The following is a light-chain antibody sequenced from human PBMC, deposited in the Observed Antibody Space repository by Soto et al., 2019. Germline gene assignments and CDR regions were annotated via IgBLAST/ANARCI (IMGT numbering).Light chain of an antibody. V-gene: IGKV1-5*03. Sequence: DIQMTQSPSTLSASVGDRATITCRASQSISSWLPWYQQKPGKAPKLLIYKASSLESGVPSRFSGSGSGTEFTLTISSLQPDDFATYYCQQYNSYSQTFGQGTKVDNK. CDR2: KAS. CDR1: QSISSW. J-gene: IGKJ1*01. CDR3: QQYNSYSQT.